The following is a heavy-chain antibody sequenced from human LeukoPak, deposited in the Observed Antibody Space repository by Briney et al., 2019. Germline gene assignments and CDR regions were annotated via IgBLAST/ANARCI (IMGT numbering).Heavy chain of an antibody. Sequence: PSETLSLTCTVSGGSISSYYWSWIRQHPGKGLEWIGYIYYSGSTYYNPSLKSRVTISVDTSKNQFSLKLSSVTAADTAVYYCAREVIVVVVAATPGGHWFDPWGQGTLVTVSS. CDR3: AREVIVVVVAATPGGHWFDP. V-gene: IGHV4-59*06. CDR2: IYYSGST. CDR1: GGSISSYY. D-gene: IGHD2-15*01. J-gene: IGHJ5*02.